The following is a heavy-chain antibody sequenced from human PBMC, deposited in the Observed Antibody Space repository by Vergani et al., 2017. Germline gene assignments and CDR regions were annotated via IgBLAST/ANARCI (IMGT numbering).Heavy chain of an antibody. D-gene: IGHD4-17*01. V-gene: IGHV1-69-2*01. J-gene: IGHJ6*02. CDR3: ATPQTVTTGGMEV. Sequence: EVQLVQSGAEVKKPGATMQISCKVSGYTFTDNYMHWVKQAPGKGLEWMGLVDPEDGETIYAEKFKGRVTIAADTSTDTAHLELSSLRSEDTAVYYCATPQTVTTGGMEVWGQGTTVIVSS. CDR2: VDPEDGET. CDR1: GYTFTDNY.